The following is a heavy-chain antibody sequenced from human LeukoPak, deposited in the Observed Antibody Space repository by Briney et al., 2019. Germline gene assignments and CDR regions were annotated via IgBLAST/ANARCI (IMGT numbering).Heavy chain of an antibody. Sequence: KPSETLSLTCGVYGGSFSGHYWSWIRQPPGKGLEWIGENNDSGSSNYNPSLKSRVTISVDTSKNQFSLKLSSVTAADTAVYYCARGRQDVTMIVVVMTAVSYYLDVWGKGTTVTVS. CDR3: ARGRQDVTMIVVVMTAVSYYLDV. CDR2: NNDSGSS. CDR1: GGSFSGHY. V-gene: IGHV4-34*01. D-gene: IGHD3-22*01. J-gene: IGHJ6*03.